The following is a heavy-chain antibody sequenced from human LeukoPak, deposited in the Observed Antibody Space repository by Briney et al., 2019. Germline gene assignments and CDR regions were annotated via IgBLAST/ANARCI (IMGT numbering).Heavy chain of an antibody. Sequence: ASVKVSCKASGYTFTSYYMHWVRQAPGQGLEWMGIINPSGGSTSYAQKFQGRVTMTRDTSTSTVYMELSSLRSEDTAVYYCARGFVPGYYETPFDYWGQGTLVTVSS. J-gene: IGHJ4*02. D-gene: IGHD2-2*03. CDR1: GYTFTSYY. CDR2: INPSGGST. V-gene: IGHV1-46*01. CDR3: ARGFVPGYYETPFDY.